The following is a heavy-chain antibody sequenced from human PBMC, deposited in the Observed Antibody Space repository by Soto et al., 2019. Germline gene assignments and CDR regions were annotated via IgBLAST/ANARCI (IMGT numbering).Heavy chain of an antibody. CDR2: ILYDGSDK. D-gene: IGHD3-10*01. CDR3: AKAGGGFGDFVHH. J-gene: IGHJ1*01. V-gene: IGHV3-30*18. CDR1: GFTFSSYV. Sequence: PGGSLRLSCAASGFTFSSYVMHWVRQAPGKGLEWVTGILYDGSDKYYADSVKGRFTISRENSKNTLYLQMNSLRTEDSAVYYCAKAGGGFGDFVHHWGQGPTVTVYS.